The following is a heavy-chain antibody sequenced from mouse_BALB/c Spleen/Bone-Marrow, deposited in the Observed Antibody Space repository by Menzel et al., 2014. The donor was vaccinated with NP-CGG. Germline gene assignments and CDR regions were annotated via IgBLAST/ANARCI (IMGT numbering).Heavy chain of an antibody. CDR2: ISTYSGNI. D-gene: IGHD2-1*01. CDR3: ASPIYYGNYEGFAY. Sequence: QVQLQQPGPELVRPGVSVEISCKGSGYTFTDYAMHWVKQSHAKSLEWIGVISTYSGNINYNQKFKGKATMTVDKSSSAAYMELARWTSEDSAIYYCASPIYYGNYEGFAYGGQGTLVTVSA. CDR1: GYTFTDYA. V-gene: IGHV1-67*01. J-gene: IGHJ3*01.